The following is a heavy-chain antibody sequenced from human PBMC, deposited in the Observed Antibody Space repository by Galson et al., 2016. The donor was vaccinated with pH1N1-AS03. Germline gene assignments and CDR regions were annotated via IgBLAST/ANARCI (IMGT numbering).Heavy chain of an antibody. J-gene: IGHJ6*02. D-gene: IGHD1-26*01. CDR2: INPNNGVT. Sequence: CKASGYIFTGFYVHWVRQAPGQGLEWMGWINPNNGVTNYAQEFQAWVTMTGDTSISTAYMELYGLKSDDTAVYYCARDPRGPCSSATCATTYYFGMDVWGQGTTVIVSS. CDR1: GYIFTGFY. V-gene: IGHV1-2*04. CDR3: ARDPRGPCSSATCATTYYFGMDV.